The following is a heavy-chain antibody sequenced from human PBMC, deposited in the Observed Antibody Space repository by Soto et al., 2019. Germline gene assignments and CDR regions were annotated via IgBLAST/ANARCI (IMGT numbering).Heavy chain of an antibody. CDR1: GVTFSSET. V-gene: IGHV1-69*01. J-gene: IGHJ4*02. CDR3: ATELGENPASPFDA. Sequence: QVQLVQSGADVKEPGSSVKVSCQASGVTFSSETLGWVRQAPGQGLEWVGGIIPLFGTASYAQKFQGRVTITADESTSTVYMVLSSLRSDDTAVYFCATELGENPASPFDAWGQGTLVTVSS. CDR2: IIPLFGTA. D-gene: IGHD3-10*01.